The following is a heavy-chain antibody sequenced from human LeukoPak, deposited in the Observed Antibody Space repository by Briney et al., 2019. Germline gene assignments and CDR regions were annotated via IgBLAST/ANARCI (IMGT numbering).Heavy chain of an antibody. J-gene: IGHJ5*02. V-gene: IGHV3-74*01. CDR2: IDTDGRTT. D-gene: IGHD6-13*01. CDR3: AKEAVGSRTNYNWFDP. Sequence: GGSLRLSCVDSGFSFSTYWMHWVRQPPGEGLMWVSRIDTDGRTTDYADSVKGRFTISRDNSKNTLYLQMNSLRAEDTAVYYCAKEAVGSRTNYNWFDPWGQGTLVTVSS. CDR1: GFSFSTYW.